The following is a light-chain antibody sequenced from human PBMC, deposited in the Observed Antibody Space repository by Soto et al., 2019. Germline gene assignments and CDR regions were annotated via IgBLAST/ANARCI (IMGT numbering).Light chain of an antibody. CDR3: SSYTRSSTYV. V-gene: IGLV2-14*01. J-gene: IGLJ1*01. CDR2: EVT. Sequence: QSVLTQPASVSASPGQSIAISCSGTSSDVGAYDYVSWYQHHPGKAPKLIIYEVTYRPSGVSNRFSASKSGNTASLTISGLQAEDGADYYCSSYTRSSTYVFGTGTKLTVL. CDR1: SSDVGAYDY.